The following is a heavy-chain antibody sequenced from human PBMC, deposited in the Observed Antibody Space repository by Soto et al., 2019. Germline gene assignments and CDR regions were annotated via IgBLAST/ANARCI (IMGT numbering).Heavy chain of an antibody. V-gene: IGHV3-23*01. CDR1: GFTFSSYA. Sequence: GGSLRLSCAASGFTFSSYAMTWVRQASGKGLEWVSAISGSGISTFYADSVKGRFTISRDNSKNTLYLQMNSLRVADTAVYYCAKDSADCASTSCYGFFGYWGQGTLVTVSS. CDR2: ISGSGIST. CDR3: AKDSADCASTSCYGFFGY. J-gene: IGHJ4*02. D-gene: IGHD2-2*01.